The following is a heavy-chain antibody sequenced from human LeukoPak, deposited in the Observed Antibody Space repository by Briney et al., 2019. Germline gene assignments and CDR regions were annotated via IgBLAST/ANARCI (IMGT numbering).Heavy chain of an antibody. V-gene: IGHV3-53*01. CDR1: GLTVSSNF. Sequence: PGGSLRLSCAASGLTVSSNFMSWVRQAPGKGLEWVSMIYRGGRTDYADSVKGRFTISRGNSKNTLYLQMNSLRAADTAMYYCARDLVPRQPVDQYYGMDVWGQGTTVTVSS. J-gene: IGHJ6*02. CDR3: ARDLVPRQPVDQYYGMDV. CDR2: IYRGGRT. D-gene: IGHD2-2*01.